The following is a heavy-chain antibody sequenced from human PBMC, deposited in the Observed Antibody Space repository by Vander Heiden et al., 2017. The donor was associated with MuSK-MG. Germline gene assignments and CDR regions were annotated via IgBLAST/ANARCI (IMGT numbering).Heavy chain of an antibody. Sequence: HVPLQESGPGLVKSSQTLSLTCTVSGCSMSSGGYYWGWNRQHPGKGLEWIGYIYYSGSTYYNPSLKSRVTISVDTSKNQFSLKLSSVTAADTAVYYCAGDHDYGDYRGGLDYWGQGTLVTVSS. CDR2: IYYSGST. CDR1: GCSMSSGGYY. CDR3: AGDHDYGDYRGGLDY. J-gene: IGHJ4*02. D-gene: IGHD4-17*01. V-gene: IGHV4-31*03.